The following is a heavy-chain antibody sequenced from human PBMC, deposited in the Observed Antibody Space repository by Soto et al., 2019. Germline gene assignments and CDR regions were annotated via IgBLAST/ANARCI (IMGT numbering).Heavy chain of an antibody. Sequence: QLQLQESGSGLVKPSETLSLTCIVSNGSISSRSSYWGWIRQTPGKGLEWIGSIYYIVNTYYNPPLKSRVTISIDTSKTQFSLKMNSVTAADTAVYFCGGQDYGAKGYYFENCG. J-gene: IGHJ4*01. V-gene: IGHV4-39*01. CDR1: NGSISSRSSY. D-gene: IGHD4-17*01. CDR3: GGQDYGAKGYYFEN. CDR2: IYYIVNT.